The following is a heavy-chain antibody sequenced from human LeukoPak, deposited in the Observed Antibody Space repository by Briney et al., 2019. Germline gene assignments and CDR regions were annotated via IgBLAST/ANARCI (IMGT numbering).Heavy chain of an antibody. CDR2: MYYTGST. Sequence: SETLSLTRTVSDGSISGTDYYWGWIRQPPGKRLEWIGSMYYTGSTYYNPSLKSRVTISVDTSKNQFSLKLSSVTAADTAVYYCARIGGQDHYYDSSGSFDSWGQGTLVTVSS. CDR3: ARIGGQDHYYDSSGSFDS. V-gene: IGHV4-39*07. J-gene: IGHJ4*02. D-gene: IGHD3-22*01. CDR1: DGSISGTDYY.